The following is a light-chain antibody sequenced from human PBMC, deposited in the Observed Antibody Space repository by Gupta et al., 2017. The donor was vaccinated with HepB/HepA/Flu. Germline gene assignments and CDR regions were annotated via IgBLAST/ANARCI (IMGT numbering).Light chain of an antibody. CDR2: AAS. J-gene: IGKJ5*01. Sequence: DIQLTQSPSFLSASVGDRVTITCRASQGISSYLAWYQQKPGKAPKLLIYAASTLLSAVPSTFTGSRSGTEFTLTISSLLPEDLATSYCHQLNTYRLTFGQGTRLEIK. V-gene: IGKV1-9*01. CDR3: HQLNTYRLT. CDR1: QGISSY.